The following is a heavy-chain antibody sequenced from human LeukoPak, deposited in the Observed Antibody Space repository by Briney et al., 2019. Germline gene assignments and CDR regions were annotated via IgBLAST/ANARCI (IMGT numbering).Heavy chain of an antibody. Sequence: GGSLRLSCSASGFTFSSYAMSWVRQAPGKGLEWVSAISTSGGTTYYADSVKGRFTISRDNAKNSLYLQMNSLRAEDTAAYYCASANGEQSGWGQGTLVTVSS. D-gene: IGHD4-17*01. CDR2: ISTSGGTT. CDR3: ASANGEQSG. J-gene: IGHJ4*02. V-gene: IGHV3-23*01. CDR1: GFTFSSYA.